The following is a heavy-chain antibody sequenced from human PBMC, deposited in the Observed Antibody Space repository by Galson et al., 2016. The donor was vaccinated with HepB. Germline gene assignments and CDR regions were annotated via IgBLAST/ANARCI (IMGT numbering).Heavy chain of an antibody. D-gene: IGHD5-24*01. CDR1: GYTFILYS. Sequence: SVKVSCKAFGYTFILYSMVWVRQAPGQGLEWMGKISPIRGSTSYAQKFYDRVTMTTDTSTNTVYMELTNLRSEDTAVYYCARGARFLHDLDFWGQGTLVTVSS. J-gene: IGHJ4*02. CDR3: ARGARFLHDLDF. CDR2: ISPIRGST. V-gene: IGHV1-46*01.